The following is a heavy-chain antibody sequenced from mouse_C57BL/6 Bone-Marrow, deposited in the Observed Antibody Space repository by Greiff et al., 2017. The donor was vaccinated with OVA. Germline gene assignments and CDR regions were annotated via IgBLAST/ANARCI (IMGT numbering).Heavy chain of an antibody. CDR3: TTHYDGYPAWFAY. CDR2: IDPENGDT. D-gene: IGHD2-3*01. Sequence: EVKLVESGAELVRPGASVKLSCTASGFNIKDDYMHWVKQRPEQGLEWIGWIDPENGDTEYASKFQGKATITADTSSNTAYLQLSSLTSEDTAVYYCTTHYDGYPAWFAYWGQGTLVTVSA. CDR1: GFNIKDDY. V-gene: IGHV14-4*01. J-gene: IGHJ3*01.